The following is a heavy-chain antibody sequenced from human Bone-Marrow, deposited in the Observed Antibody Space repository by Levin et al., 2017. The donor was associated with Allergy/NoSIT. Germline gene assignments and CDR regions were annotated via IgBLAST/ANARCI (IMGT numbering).Heavy chain of an antibody. CDR3: AREDPLGRYTDWSTLRH. V-gene: IGHV4-61*02. CDR2: ISTSGRT. CDR1: GDSISSGSYY. D-gene: IGHD3-9*01. Sequence: SQTLSLTCIVSGDSISSGSYYWSWIRQPAGKGLEWIGRISTSGRTNYNPSLKSRVTILVDTSKNQFSLKVSSVTAADTAVYYCAREDPLGRYTDWSTLRHWGQGTLVTVSS. J-gene: IGHJ4*02.